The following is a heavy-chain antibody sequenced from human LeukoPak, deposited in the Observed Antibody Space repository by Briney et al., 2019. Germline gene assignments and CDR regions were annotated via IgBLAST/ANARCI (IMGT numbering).Heavy chain of an antibody. CDR1: GASINHHY. CDR2: IYDSGTSATT. V-gene: IGHV4-59*11. J-gene: IGHJ4*02. CDR3: AEIPRD. Sequence: SETLSLTCTVSGASINHHYWSWVRQPPGKELEWIAYIYDSGTSATTDYNPSLKSRVTISVDTSKRQFSLSLDSVTAADTAVYYCAEIPRDWGQGTLVTVSS.